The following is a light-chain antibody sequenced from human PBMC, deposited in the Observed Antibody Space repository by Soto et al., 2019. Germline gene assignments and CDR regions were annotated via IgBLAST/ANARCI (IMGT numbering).Light chain of an antibody. V-gene: IGKV1-27*01. Sequence: DIQMTQSPSSLSASVGYRVTITCRASQGISNYLAWYQQKPGKVPKVLIYAASTLQSGVPSRFSGSGSGTDFTLTISRLEPEDFAVYYCKHYGSSRKFGQGTKVDIK. CDR1: QGISNY. CDR2: AAS. CDR3: KHYGSSRK. J-gene: IGKJ1*01.